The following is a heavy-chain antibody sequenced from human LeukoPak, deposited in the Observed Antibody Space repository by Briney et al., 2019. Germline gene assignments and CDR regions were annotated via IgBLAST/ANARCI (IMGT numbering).Heavy chain of an antibody. J-gene: IGHJ4*02. CDR1: GFTFSDYY. D-gene: IGHD6-13*01. V-gene: IGHV3-11*06. CDR3: ARARLSSTWYYFDY. CDR2: ISSSSTYT. Sequence: TGGSLRLSCAASGFTFSDYYMSWIRQAPGKGLEWVSYISSSSTYTNYADSLKGRFTISRDNAKNSLYLQMNSLRAEDTAVYYCARARLSSTWYYFDYWGQGTLVTVSS.